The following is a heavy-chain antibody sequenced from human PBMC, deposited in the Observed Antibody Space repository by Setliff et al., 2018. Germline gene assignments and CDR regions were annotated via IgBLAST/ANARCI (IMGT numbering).Heavy chain of an antibody. D-gene: IGHD3-16*01. CDR2: ISRGGNTT. CDR3: ARDFGSHFFDY. CDR1: GFTFSDYY. J-gene: IGHJ4*02. V-gene: IGHV3-11*04. Sequence: GGSLRLSCAASGFTFSDYYMNWIRQAPGKGLEWVSYISRGGNTTYYADSVKGRFTISRDNAKNSLYLQMNSLRAEDTAVYYCARDFGSHFFDYWGQGTLVTVSS.